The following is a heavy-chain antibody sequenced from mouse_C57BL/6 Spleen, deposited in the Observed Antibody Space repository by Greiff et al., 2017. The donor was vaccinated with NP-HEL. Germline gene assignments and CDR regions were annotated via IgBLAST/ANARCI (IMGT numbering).Heavy chain of an antibody. CDR1: GFTIKNTY. CDR2: IDPANGNT. Sequence: VHVKQSVTELVRPGASVKLSCTASGFTIKNTYMHWVKQRPEQGLEWIGRIDPANGNTKYAPKFQGKATITADTSSNTAYLQLSSLTSEDTAIYYCARKIYYEVYYFDYWGQGTTLTVSS. V-gene: IGHV14-3*01. CDR3: ARKIYYEVYYFDY. J-gene: IGHJ2*01. D-gene: IGHD2-4*01.